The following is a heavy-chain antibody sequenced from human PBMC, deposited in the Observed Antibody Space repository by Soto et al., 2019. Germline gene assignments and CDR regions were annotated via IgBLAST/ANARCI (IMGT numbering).Heavy chain of an antibody. J-gene: IGHJ6*02. CDR1: GGTFSSYA. CDR2: IIPIFATA. CDR3: ARTYCSSTSCPYYYGMDV. Sequence: QVQLVQSGAEVKKPGSSVKVSCKASGGTFSSYAISWVRQAPGQGLEWMGGIIPIFATANYAQKFQDRVTITADESTSTAYMELSSLRSEDTAVYYCARTYCSSTSCPYYYGMDVWGQGTTVTVSS. V-gene: IGHV1-69*01. D-gene: IGHD2-2*01.